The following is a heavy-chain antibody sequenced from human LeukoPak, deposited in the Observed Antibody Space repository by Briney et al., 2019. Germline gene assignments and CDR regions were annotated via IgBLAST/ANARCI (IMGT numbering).Heavy chain of an antibody. J-gene: IGHJ3*02. V-gene: IGHV4-39*07. D-gene: IGHD1-1*01. CDR2: IYYSGST. CDR1: GGSISSSSYY. Sequence: SETLSLTCTVSGGSISSSSYYWGWIRQPPGKGLEWIGSIYYSGSTYYNPSLKSRVTISVDTSKNQFSLKLSSVTAADTAVYYCARVALERPDAFDIWGQGTMVTVSS. CDR3: ARVALERPDAFDI.